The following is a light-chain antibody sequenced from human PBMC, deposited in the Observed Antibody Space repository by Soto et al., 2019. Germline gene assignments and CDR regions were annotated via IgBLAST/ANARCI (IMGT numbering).Light chain of an antibody. V-gene: IGLV1-51*02. CDR2: ENN. CDR1: SSNIGNNY. J-gene: IGLJ1*01. Sequence: QSVLTQPPSVSAAPGQKVTISCSGSSSNIGNNYVSWYQQLPGTAPKLLIYENNKPPSGIPDRFSGSKSGTSATLGITGLQTGDEADYYCGTWDSSLSARYVFGTGTKVTVL. CDR3: GTWDSSLSARYV.